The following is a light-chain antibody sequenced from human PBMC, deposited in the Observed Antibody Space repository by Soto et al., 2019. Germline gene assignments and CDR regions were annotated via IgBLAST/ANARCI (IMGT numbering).Light chain of an antibody. Sequence: DNQLTQSPSSISASVGDRVTITCRASQAVNSWLAWFQQKPGKAPRLLIYAASNLQSGVPSRFSGSGSGTDFTLTISSLRPEDSASYYCQQANTFPITFGQGTRLEIK. J-gene: IGKJ5*01. CDR2: AAS. CDR1: QAVNSW. CDR3: QQANTFPIT. V-gene: IGKV1-12*01.